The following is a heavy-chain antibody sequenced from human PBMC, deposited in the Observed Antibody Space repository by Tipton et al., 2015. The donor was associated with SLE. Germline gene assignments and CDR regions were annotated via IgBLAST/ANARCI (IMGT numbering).Heavy chain of an antibody. CDR2: INHSGST. Sequence: TLSLTCAVSGGSISSGGYSWSWIRQPPGKGLEWIGEINHSGSTNYNPSLKSRVTISVDTSKNQFSLKLSSVTAAGTAVYYCAGGGGKLGDYYYYYGFDVWGQGTTVTVSS. D-gene: IGHD3-16*01. CDR3: AGGGGKLGDYYYYYGFDV. J-gene: IGHJ6*02. V-gene: IGHV4-30-2*01. CDR1: GGSISSGGYS.